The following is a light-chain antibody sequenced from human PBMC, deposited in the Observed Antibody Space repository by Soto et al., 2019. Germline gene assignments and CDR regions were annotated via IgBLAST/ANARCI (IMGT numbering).Light chain of an antibody. J-gene: IGKJ3*01. CDR1: QSVSSSY. CDR2: GAS. Sequence: EIVLTQSPGTLSLSPGERATLSCRASQSVSSSYLAWYQKKSGQAPRLLIYGASNRATGIPDRFSGSGSGTDFTLTISRLEPEDFAVYYCQQYDNSPLFGPGTKVDIK. CDR3: QQYDNSPL. V-gene: IGKV3-20*01.